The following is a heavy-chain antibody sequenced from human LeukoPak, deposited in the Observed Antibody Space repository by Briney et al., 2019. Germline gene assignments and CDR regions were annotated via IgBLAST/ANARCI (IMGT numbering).Heavy chain of an antibody. J-gene: IGHJ5*02. D-gene: IGHD6-13*01. CDR1: GFTFSSYA. CDR3: AKDSWQQRFDP. Sequence: LSGGSLRLSCAAPGFTFSSYAMSWVRQAPGKGLEWVSAISGSGGSTYYADSVKGRFTISRDNSKNTLYLQMNSLRAEDTAVYYCAKDSWQQRFDPWGQGTLVTVSS. CDR2: ISGSGGST. V-gene: IGHV3-23*01.